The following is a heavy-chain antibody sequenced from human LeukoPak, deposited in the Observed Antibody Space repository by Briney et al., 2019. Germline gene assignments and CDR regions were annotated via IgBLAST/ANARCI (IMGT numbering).Heavy chain of an antibody. CDR1: GYTFIDYY. Sequence: ASVKVSCKASGYTFIDYYIHWVRQAPGQGPEWMGWINTNSGGTNYGQKFQSRVTMTRDTSISTANMELSRLTSDDTAVYYCARGLAVVSPFDFWGQGTLVTVSS. V-gene: IGHV1-2*02. CDR3: ARGLAVVSPFDF. J-gene: IGHJ4*02. CDR2: INTNSGGT. D-gene: IGHD3-22*01.